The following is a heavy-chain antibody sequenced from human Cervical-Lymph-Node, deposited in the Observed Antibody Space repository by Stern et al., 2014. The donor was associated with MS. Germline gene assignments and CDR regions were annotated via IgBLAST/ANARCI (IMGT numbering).Heavy chain of an antibody. CDR2: VFHSGST. CDR1: GDSIRSSDFS. CDR3: ARVDSHSSNWYFDF. J-gene: IGHJ4*02. Sequence: QLQLQESGSRLLKPSQTLSLTCAMSGDSIRSSDFSWSWIRQPPGKGLEWIGYVFHSGSTDYNPSLRSRATISLDWSTNQLSLRLTSVTAADTAVYYCARVDSHSSNWYFDFWGQGILVTVSS. V-gene: IGHV4-30-2*01. D-gene: IGHD1-1*01.